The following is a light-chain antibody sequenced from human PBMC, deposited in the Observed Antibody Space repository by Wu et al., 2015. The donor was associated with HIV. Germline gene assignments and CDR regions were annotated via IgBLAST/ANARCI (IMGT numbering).Light chain of an antibody. CDR3: QQYHNWPQLAWT. V-gene: IGKV3-15*01. Sequence: EVVLTQSPATLSVSPGERATLSCRASQSVGSTLAWYQQKPGQAPKLLIYETSTRAADIPARFSGSGSGTEFTLTISSMQSEDSAVYFCQQYHNWPQLAWTFGQGTKVEIK. CDR1: QSVGST. J-gene: IGKJ1*01. CDR2: ETS.